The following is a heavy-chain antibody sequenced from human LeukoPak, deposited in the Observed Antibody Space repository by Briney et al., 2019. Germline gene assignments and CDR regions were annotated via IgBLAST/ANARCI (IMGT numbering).Heavy chain of an antibody. CDR1: GGSISSRSYY. CDR3: AIDSGDHRVVY. V-gene: IGHV4-39*01. CDR2: VFYDGST. J-gene: IGHJ4*02. D-gene: IGHD1-26*01. Sequence: KPSETLSLTCTVSGGSISSRSYYWGWARQPPGKGLEWIGSVFYDGSTHHNPSLKSRVTISADTSENQYSLRLSSVTAADTAVYYCAIDSGDHRVVYWGQGTLVTVSS.